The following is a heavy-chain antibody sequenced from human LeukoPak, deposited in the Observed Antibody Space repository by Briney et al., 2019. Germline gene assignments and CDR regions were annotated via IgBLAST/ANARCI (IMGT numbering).Heavy chain of an antibody. CDR2: IQKDGSNE. Sequence: PGGSLRLSCAASGFTFSSYGMHWVRQAPGKGLEWVAYIQKDGSNEQYADAVKGRFRISRDSSKNILYLQMNSLRVGDTAIYYCARGGYCSGGRCYGGDYWGQGTLVIVSS. CDR1: GFTFSSYG. D-gene: IGHD2-15*01. CDR3: ARGGYCSGGRCYGGDY. J-gene: IGHJ4*02. V-gene: IGHV3-30*02.